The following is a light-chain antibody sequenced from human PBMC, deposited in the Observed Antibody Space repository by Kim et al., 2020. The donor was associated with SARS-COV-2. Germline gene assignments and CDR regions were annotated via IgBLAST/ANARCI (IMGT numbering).Light chain of an antibody. J-gene: IGKJ4*01. CDR3: QQRNSWPPAVT. CDR2: DAS. Sequence: PGERATLSCRASQNIDTYLAWYQQRPGQAPRLLVYDASNMATGVPDRFSGSGSGTDFTLTISSLEPEDFSIYYCQQRNSWPPAVTFGGGTKV. V-gene: IGKV3-11*01. CDR1: QNIDTY.